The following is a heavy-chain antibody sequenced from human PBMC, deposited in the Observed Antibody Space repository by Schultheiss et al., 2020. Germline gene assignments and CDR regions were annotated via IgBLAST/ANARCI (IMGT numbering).Heavy chain of an antibody. CDR2: IWYDGSNK. Sequence: GVSLRLSCAASGFTFSSYGMHWVRQAPGKGLEWVAVIWYDGSNKYYADSVKGRFTISRDNAQNSLFLHMNSLRAEDTAVYYCTRGLEWPTYHFYLDVWGKGTTVTVSS. CDR1: GFTFSSYG. CDR3: TRGLEWPTYHFYLDV. V-gene: IGHV3-33*01. D-gene: IGHD3-3*01. J-gene: IGHJ6*03.